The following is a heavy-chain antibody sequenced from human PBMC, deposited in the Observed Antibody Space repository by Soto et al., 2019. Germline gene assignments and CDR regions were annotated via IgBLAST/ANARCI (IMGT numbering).Heavy chain of an antibody. D-gene: IGHD2-8*01. V-gene: IGHV3-21*01. Sequence: EVQLVVSGGGLVKPGGSLRLSCAASGFTFSSYSMNWVRQAPGKGLEWVSSISSSSSYIYYADSVKGRFTISRDNAKNSLYLQMNSLRAEDTAVYYCARGVGMVYFNWFDPWGQGTLVTVSS. CDR3: ARGVGMVYFNWFDP. J-gene: IGHJ5*02. CDR1: GFTFSSYS. CDR2: ISSSSSYI.